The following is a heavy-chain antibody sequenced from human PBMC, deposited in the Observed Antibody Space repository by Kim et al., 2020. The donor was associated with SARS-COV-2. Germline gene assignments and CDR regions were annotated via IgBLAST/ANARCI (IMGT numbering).Heavy chain of an antibody. V-gene: IGHV4-30-2*04. D-gene: IGHD3-10*01. Sequence: KSRVTISVETAKNQFSLKLSSVTAADTAVYYCARGRITMVRGVIGALFDPWGQGTLVTVSS. J-gene: IGHJ5*02. CDR3: ARGRITMVRGVIGALFDP.